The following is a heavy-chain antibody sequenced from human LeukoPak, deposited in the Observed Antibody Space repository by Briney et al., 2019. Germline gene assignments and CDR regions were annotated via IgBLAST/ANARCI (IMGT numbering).Heavy chain of an antibody. CDR2: ISGSGGST. J-gene: IGHJ4*02. Sequence: GGPLRLSCAASGSTFSSYAMSWVRQAPGKGLEWVSAISGSGGSTYYADSVKGRFTISRDNSKNTLYLQMNSLRAEDTAVYYCAKVKYSVGATGYWGQGTLVTVSS. V-gene: IGHV3-23*01. D-gene: IGHD1-26*01. CDR1: GSTFSSYA. CDR3: AKVKYSVGATGY.